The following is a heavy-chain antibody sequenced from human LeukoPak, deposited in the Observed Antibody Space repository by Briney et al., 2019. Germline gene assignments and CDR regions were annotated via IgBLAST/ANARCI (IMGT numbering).Heavy chain of an antibody. D-gene: IGHD2-21*02. CDR2: ISSSSSYI. V-gene: IGHV3-21*01. J-gene: IGHJ1*01. CDR1: GSTFSSYS. CDR3: AKDHRGMVTLIPAEYFQH. Sequence: PGGSLRLSCAASGSTFSSYSMNWLRQARGKGLEWVSSISSSSSYIYYADSVKGRFTISRDNAKNSLYLQMNSLRAEDKAVYYCAKDHRGMVTLIPAEYFQHWGQGTLVTVSS.